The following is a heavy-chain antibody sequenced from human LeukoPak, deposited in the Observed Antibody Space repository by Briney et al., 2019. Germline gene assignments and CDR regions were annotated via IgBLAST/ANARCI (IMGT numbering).Heavy chain of an antibody. CDR2: IYTSGST. CDR3: ARVTQPYDSSGSLGDAAFDI. CDR1: GGSISSGSYY. D-gene: IGHD3-22*01. V-gene: IGHV4-61*02. Sequence: SQTLSLTCTVSGGSISSGSYYWSWIRQPAGKGLEWIGRIYTSGSTNYNPSLKSRVTISVDTSKNQFSLKLSSGTAADTAVYYCARVTQPYDSSGSLGDAAFDIWGQGTMVTVSS. J-gene: IGHJ3*02.